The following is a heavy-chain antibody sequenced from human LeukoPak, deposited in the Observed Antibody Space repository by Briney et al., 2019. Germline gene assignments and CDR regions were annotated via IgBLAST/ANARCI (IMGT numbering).Heavy chain of an antibody. J-gene: IGHJ4*02. V-gene: IGHV1-8*01. CDR3: ARTTITMIALFYY. CDR1: GYTYTNYD. Sequence: GASVKVSCKASGYTYTNYDINWVRQATGQGLEWMGWMSPNSGNTGYAQECQCRVSMTRNTYISTAYMELSSLRSEDTAEYYCARTTITMIALFYYWGQGTLVTVSS. D-gene: IGHD3-22*01. CDR2: MSPNSGNT.